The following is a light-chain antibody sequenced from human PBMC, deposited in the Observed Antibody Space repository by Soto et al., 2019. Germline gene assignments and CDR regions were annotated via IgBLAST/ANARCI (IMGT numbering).Light chain of an antibody. CDR1: QSVGSY. Sequence: EIVLTQSPVTLSLSPGERATLSCRASQSVGSYLAWLQQKPGQAPRLLIYDASKRATGIPGRFSGSGSGTDFILTISSLDPEDFAVYYCQQRRDSITFGQGTRLEIK. J-gene: IGKJ5*01. V-gene: IGKV3-11*01. CDR3: QQRRDSIT. CDR2: DAS.